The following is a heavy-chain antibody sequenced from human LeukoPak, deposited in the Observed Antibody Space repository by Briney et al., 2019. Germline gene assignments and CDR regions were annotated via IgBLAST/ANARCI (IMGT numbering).Heavy chain of an antibody. Sequence: EASVKVSCKASGYTFTGYYMHWVRQAPGQGLEWMGWINPNSGGTNYAQKFQGRVTMTRDTSISTAYMELSRLRSDDTAVYYCARDFGEFNAFDIWGQGTMVTVSS. CDR1: GYTFTGYY. CDR2: INPNSGGT. D-gene: IGHD3-10*01. CDR3: ARDFGEFNAFDI. V-gene: IGHV1-2*02. J-gene: IGHJ3*02.